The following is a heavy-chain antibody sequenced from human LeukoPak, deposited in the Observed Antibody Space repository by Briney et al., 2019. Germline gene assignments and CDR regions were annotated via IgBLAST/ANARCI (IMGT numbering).Heavy chain of an antibody. CDR1: GGSISSSNW. CDR2: IYHSGST. D-gene: IGHD6-13*01. J-gene: IGHJ4*02. CDR3: ARDSGLSSSWYAGYFDY. V-gene: IGHV4-4*02. Sequence: SETLSLTCAVSGGSISSSNWWSWVRQPPGKGLEWIGEIYHSGSTNYNPSLKSRVTISVDKSKNQFSLKLSSVTAADTAVYYCARDSGLSSSWYAGYFDYWGQGTLVTVSS.